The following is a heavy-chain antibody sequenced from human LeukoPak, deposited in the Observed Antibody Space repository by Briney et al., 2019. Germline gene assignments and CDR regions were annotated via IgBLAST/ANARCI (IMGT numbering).Heavy chain of an antibody. CDR3: LLIILGGSSQH. Sequence: GGSLRLPCAASGFTFNNYWMHWVRQAPGKGLVWVSRIKSDGQITTYADSVKGRFTTSRDNAKNTFYLQMNGLKVEDAAVYYCLLIILGGSSQHWGQGTLVSVSS. V-gene: IGHV3-74*01. CDR2: IKSDGQIT. J-gene: IGHJ1*01. CDR1: GFTFNNYW. D-gene: IGHD3-3*01.